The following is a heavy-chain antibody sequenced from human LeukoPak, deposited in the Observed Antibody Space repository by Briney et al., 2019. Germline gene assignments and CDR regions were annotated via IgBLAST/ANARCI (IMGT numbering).Heavy chain of an antibody. CDR2: ISYDGSNK. D-gene: IGHD6-13*01. CDR1: GFTFSNYV. J-gene: IGHJ4*02. Sequence: GGSLRLSCAASGFTFSNYVMHWVRQAPGKGLDWVSFISYDGSNKYYADSVKGRFTISRDNSKNTLYLQMNSLRAEDTAVYYCAKDPRRYSRTGGYFEYWGQGILVTVSS. CDR3: AKDPRRYSRTGGYFEY. V-gene: IGHV3-30*18.